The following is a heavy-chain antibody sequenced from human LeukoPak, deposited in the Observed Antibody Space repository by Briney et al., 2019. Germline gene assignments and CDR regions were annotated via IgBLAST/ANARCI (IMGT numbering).Heavy chain of an antibody. J-gene: IGHJ4*02. Sequence: GGSLRLPCAASGFTFSSYGMHWVRQAPGKGLEWVAVISYDGSNKYYADSVKGRFTISRDNSKNTLYLQMNSLRAEDTAVYYCAKDNAFEWLVRWSGARGGFDYWGQGTLVTVSS. V-gene: IGHV3-30*18. CDR1: GFTFSSYG. CDR2: ISYDGSNK. D-gene: IGHD6-19*01. CDR3: AKDNAFEWLVRWSGARGGFDY.